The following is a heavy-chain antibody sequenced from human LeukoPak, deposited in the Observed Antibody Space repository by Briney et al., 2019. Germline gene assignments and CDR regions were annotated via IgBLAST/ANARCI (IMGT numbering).Heavy chain of an antibody. CDR1: VCIFSSYA. Sequence: GSSVKVSCKASVCIFSSYASSWVRQAPGQGREWMGGIVPIFGTANYAQKFQGRVTITADESTGTAYMELSSLRSEDTAVYYCARDSEDPGNWFDPWGQGPLVTVSS. J-gene: IGHJ5*02. CDR2: IVPIFGTA. V-gene: IGHV1-69*01. CDR3: ARDSEDPGNWFDP. D-gene: IGHD3-10*01.